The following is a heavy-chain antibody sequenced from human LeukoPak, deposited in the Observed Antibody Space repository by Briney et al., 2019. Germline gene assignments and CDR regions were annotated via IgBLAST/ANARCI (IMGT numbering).Heavy chain of an antibody. D-gene: IGHD1-1*01. J-gene: IGHJ4*02. CDR3: ARMNWNRHFDY. CDR2: ISQDGSEK. Sequence: GGSLRLSCAASGFAFSNYWMSWVRQAPGKGLEWVATISQDGSEKYYVDSVKGRFTISRDNAKNSLYLQMNSLRPADTAVYYCARMNWNRHFDYWGQGTLVTVSS. CDR1: GFAFSNYW. V-gene: IGHV3-7*01.